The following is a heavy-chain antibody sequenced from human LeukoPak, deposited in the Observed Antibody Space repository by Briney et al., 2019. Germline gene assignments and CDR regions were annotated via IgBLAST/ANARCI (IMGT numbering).Heavy chain of an antibody. J-gene: IGHJ6*03. CDR3: AKSAAGFWSGYDYYYMDV. CDR2: TWCDGSNK. Sequence: GGSLRLSCAASGFTFRNYGMHWVRQAPGKGLEWVALTWCDGSNKYYADSVKGRFTISRDNSKNTLYLQMNSLRAEDTAVYYCAKSAAGFWSGYDYYYMDVWGKGTTVTVSS. D-gene: IGHD3-3*01. V-gene: IGHV3-33*06. CDR1: GFTFRNYG.